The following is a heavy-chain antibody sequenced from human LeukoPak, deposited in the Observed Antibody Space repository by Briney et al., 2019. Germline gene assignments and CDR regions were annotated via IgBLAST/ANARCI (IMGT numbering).Heavy chain of an antibody. CDR2: IKQDGSEK. J-gene: IGHJ4*02. D-gene: IGHD5-12*01. CDR1: GFTFSSYW. V-gene: IGHV3-7*01. Sequence: GGSLRLSCAASGFTFSSYWMSWVRQAPGKGLEWVANIKQDGSEKYYVGSVKGRFTISRDNAKNSLYLQMNSLRAEDTAVYYCARQRWLRYFDYWGQGTLVTVSS. CDR3: ARQRWLRYFDY.